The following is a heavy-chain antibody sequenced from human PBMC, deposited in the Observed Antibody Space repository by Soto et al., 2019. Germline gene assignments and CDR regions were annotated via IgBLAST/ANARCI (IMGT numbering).Heavy chain of an antibody. CDR2: IRFDGSNE. Sequence: GGSLRLSCAASGFTFSKYAMSWVRQAPGKGLEWVAIIRFDGSNEEYADSVKGRFTISRDNSKNTLYLQMNTLGAEDTAVYYCARDGIGGTVFRGYLDYWGRGTVVTVSS. V-gene: IGHV3-30*02. CDR3: ARDGIGGTVFRGYLDY. CDR1: GFTFSKYA. J-gene: IGHJ4*02. D-gene: IGHD1-7*01.